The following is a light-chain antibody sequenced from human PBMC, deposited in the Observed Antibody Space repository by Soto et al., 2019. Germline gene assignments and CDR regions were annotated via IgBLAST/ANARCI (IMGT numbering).Light chain of an antibody. CDR3: MQALQSPRT. J-gene: IGKJ2*02. V-gene: IGKV2-28*01. CDR1: QPLLHSNGFNY. CDR2: LGS. Sequence: DVVMTQSPLSLPVPPGEPASISCRSSQPLLHSNGFNYLDLYLQRPGQSPQLLIFLGSTRASGVPDRFSGSGSGTDFTLKISRVEAEDVGVYYCMQALQSPRTFGQGTKLEIK.